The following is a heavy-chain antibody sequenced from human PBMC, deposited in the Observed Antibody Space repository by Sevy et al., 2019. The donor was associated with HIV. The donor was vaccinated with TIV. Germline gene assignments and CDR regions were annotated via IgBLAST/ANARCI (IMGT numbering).Heavy chain of an antibody. CDR2: ISVFNGKI. J-gene: IGHJ5*02. D-gene: IGHD3-22*01. CDR3: ARRGAFDFDRCGFLSP. CDR1: GYTFTSFG. V-gene: IGHV1-18*01. Sequence: ASVKVSCKASGYTFTSFGISWVRQAPGQGLEWVGWISVFNGKINYAENFQGRVTMTTDTSTSTAYMELKSLRSDDTAVYYCARRGAFDFDRCGFLSPWGQGTLVTVS.